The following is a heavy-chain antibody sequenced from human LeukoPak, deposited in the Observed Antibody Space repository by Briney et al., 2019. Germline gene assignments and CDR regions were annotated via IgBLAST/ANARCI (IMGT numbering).Heavy chain of an antibody. V-gene: IGHV4-59*01. J-gene: IGHJ6*02. CDR1: GGSISSYY. CDR3: ARVWAVTTPNYYYYYGMDV. D-gene: IGHD4-11*01. CDR2: IYYSGST. Sequence: PSETLSLTCTVSGGSISSYYWSWIRQPPGKGLEWIGYIYYSGSTNYNPSLKSRVTISVDTSKNQFSLKLSSVAAADTAVYYCARVWAVTTPNYYYYYGMDVWGQGTTVTVSS.